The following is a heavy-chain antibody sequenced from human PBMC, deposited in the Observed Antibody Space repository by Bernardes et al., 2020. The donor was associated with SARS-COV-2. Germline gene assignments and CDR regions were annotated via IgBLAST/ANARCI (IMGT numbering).Heavy chain of an antibody. Sequence: VGALFLSCAASGFTFSSSGMHWVRQAPGKGLEWVAVIWYDGSNKYYADSVKGRFTISRDNSKNTLYLQMNSLRAEDTAVYYCARDLPTMATITFDGMDVWGQGTTVTVSS. D-gene: IGHD5-12*01. CDR2: IWYDGSNK. V-gene: IGHV3-33*01. CDR1: GFTFSSSG. CDR3: ARDLPTMATITFDGMDV. J-gene: IGHJ6*02.